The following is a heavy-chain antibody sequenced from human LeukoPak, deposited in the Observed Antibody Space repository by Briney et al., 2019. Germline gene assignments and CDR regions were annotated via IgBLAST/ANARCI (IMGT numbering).Heavy chain of an antibody. CDR2: ISGSGGST. J-gene: IGHJ5*02. Sequence: GGSLRLSCAASGFTFSTFSMSWVRQAPGKGLEWVSAISGSGGSTYYADSVKGRFTISRDNSKNTLYLQMNSLRAEDTAVYYCARGSCGSSSCPPSDPWGQGTLVTVSS. V-gene: IGHV3-23*01. CDR1: GFTFSTFS. CDR3: ARGSCGSSSCPPSDP. D-gene: IGHD6-13*01.